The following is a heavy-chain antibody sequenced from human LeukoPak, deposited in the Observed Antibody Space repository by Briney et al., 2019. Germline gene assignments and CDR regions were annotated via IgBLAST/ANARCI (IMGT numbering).Heavy chain of an antibody. Sequence: GGSLRLSCAASGFTFSSYAMHWVRQAPSKGLEWVAVISYDGSNKYYADSVKGRFTISRDNSKNTLYLQMNSLRAEDTAVYYCARTSYWGQGTLVTVSS. CDR1: GFTFSSYA. J-gene: IGHJ4*02. CDR2: ISYDGSNK. V-gene: IGHV3-30-3*01. CDR3: ARTSY.